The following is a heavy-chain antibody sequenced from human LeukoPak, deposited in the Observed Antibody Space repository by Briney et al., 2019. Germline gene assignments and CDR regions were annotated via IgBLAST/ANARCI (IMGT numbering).Heavy chain of an antibody. CDR2: ISSSSRTM. D-gene: IGHD5-24*01. Sequence: PGGSLRLSCAASGFTFRDYYMSWIRQAPGKGLEGISYISSSSRTMFYADSVKGRFTISRDNAKNSLCLQMNNLRAEDTAIYYCASEYNGPGSWGQGTLVTVSS. CDR3: ASEYNGPGS. CDR1: GFTFRDYY. J-gene: IGHJ5*02. V-gene: IGHV3-11*01.